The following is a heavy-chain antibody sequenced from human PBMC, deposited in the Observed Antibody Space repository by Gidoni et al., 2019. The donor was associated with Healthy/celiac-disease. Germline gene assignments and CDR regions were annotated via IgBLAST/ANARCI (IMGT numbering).Heavy chain of an antibody. Sequence: EVQLLESGGGLVQPGGALRLSCAASGFTFTSHAMSWVRQLPGKGLEWVSAISGSGGSTYYADSVKGRFTISRDNSKNTLYLQMNSLRAEDTAVYYCAKHENPAPQPPRYCSSTSCYSSFDYWGQGTLVTVSS. CDR1: GFTFTSHA. V-gene: IGHV3-23*01. CDR3: AKHENPAPQPPRYCSSTSCYSSFDY. J-gene: IGHJ4*02. D-gene: IGHD2-2*01. CDR2: ISGSGGST.